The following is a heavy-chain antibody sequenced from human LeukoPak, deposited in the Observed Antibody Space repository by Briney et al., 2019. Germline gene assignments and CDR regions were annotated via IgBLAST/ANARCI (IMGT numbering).Heavy chain of an antibody. V-gene: IGHV1-8*01. Sequence: GASVKVSCKASGYTLTSYDINWVRQATGQGLEWMGWMNPNSGNTGYAQKFQGRVTMTRNTSISTAYMELSSLRSEDTAVYYCARGGYYYDSSGSYGMDVWGQGTTVTVSS. CDR2: MNPNSGNT. D-gene: IGHD3-22*01. CDR1: GYTLTSYD. J-gene: IGHJ6*02. CDR3: ARGGYYYDSSGSYGMDV.